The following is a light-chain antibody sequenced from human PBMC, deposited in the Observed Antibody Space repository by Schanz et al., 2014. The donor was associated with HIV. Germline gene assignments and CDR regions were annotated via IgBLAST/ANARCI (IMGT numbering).Light chain of an antibody. CDR3: QQYGSSFT. J-gene: IGKJ3*01. V-gene: IGKV3-20*01. CDR1: HIVNNRY. Sequence: EIVLTQSPVILSLSPGERATLSCRASHIVNNRYFAWYQQKPGQAPRLLIYDAFNRATGIPARFSGSGSGTDFTLTISRLEPEDFAVYYCQQYGSSFTFGPGTKVDIK. CDR2: DAF.